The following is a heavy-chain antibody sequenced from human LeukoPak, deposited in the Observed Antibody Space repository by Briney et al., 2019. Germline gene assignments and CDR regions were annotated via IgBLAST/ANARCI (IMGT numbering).Heavy chain of an antibody. CDR3: AKGGTVPWTGFDS. D-gene: IGHD1-14*01. V-gene: IGHV3-23*01. J-gene: IGHJ4*02. CDR2: ISAGVGTT. CDR1: GFTFSTYA. Sequence: GGSLTLSCAASGFTFSTYAINWVRQAPGTGLEWVSVISAGVGTTSYADSGKGRSTISRDNSKSTLYLHVNSLRVEDTAVYYCAKGGTVPWTGFDSGGQGTLVTVSS.